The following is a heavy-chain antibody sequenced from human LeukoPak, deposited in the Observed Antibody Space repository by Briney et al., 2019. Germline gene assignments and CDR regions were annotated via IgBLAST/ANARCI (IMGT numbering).Heavy chain of an antibody. D-gene: IGHD5-18*01. CDR3: ARVGYGYYVDY. CDR2: IYISGST. CDR1: SGSISSDYYY. V-gene: IGHV4-61*02. J-gene: IGHJ4*02. Sequence: SETLSLTCTVSSGSISSDYYYWSWIRQPAGKGLEWIGRIYISGSTNYSPSLKSRVTISLDTSKNEFSLRLSSVTAADTAVYYCARVGYGYYVDYWGQGTLVTVSS.